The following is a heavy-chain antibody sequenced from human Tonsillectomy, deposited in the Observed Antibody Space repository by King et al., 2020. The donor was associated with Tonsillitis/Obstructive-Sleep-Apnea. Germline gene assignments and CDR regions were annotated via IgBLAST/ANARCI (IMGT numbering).Heavy chain of an antibody. J-gene: IGHJ5*02. D-gene: IGHD5-18*01. Sequence: VQLVESGGGLVQPGGSLRLSCVASGFTLSSYAMNWVRQAPGKGLEWVSGISGSGGTYYADSVKGRFTISRDNSKNPLYLQMNSLRAEDTAVYHCAKDQARMQVWLKGALNWFDPWGQGTLVTVSS. CDR1: GFTLSSYA. CDR2: ISGSGGT. V-gene: IGHV3-23*04. CDR3: AKDQARMQVWLKGALNWFDP.